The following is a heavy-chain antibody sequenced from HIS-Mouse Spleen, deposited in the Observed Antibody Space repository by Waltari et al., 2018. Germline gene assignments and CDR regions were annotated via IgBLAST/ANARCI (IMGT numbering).Heavy chain of an antibody. D-gene: IGHD6-19*01. V-gene: IGHV1-18*01. Sequence: QVQLVQSGAEVKKPGASVKVSCKASGYTFTSYGISWVRQAPGQGLEWMGWISAYKGNTNSAQKLQGRVTMTPDTSTSTAYMELRRLRSDGTAVYYCARPTTQYSGWYDYWGQGTLVTVSS. J-gene: IGHJ4*02. CDR2: ISAYKGNT. CDR1: GYTFTSYG. CDR3: ARPTTQYSGWYDY.